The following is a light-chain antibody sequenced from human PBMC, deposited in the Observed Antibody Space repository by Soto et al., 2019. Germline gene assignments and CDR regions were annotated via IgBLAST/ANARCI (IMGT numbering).Light chain of an antibody. Sequence: QSLWNQPPSASGTPGQTFTISCSGSIPNIGKNTVNWYQHLPGTAPKLLIYSNTQRPLGVPVRFSGYKSGTSASLAISGLQSDDEADYYCAVWDDSLYVFGSGTKVTVL. CDR3: AVWDDSLYV. J-gene: IGLJ1*01. CDR2: SNT. CDR1: IPNIGKNT. V-gene: IGLV1-44*01.